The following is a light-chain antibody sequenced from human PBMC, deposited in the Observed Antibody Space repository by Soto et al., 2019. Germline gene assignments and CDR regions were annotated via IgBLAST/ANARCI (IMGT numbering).Light chain of an antibody. CDR2: AAS. CDR1: QDIGSW. J-gene: IGKJ5*01. CDR3: QQANTXPLT. Sequence: DIQMTQSPSSRSAFVGDRVTITCRASQDIGSWLAWYQQKPGKAPKLLIYAASSLQSGVPSRFSGSGYGTHFTLTISSLQPEDFATYYFQQANTXPLTFGQGTRLXI. V-gene: IGKV1D-12*01.